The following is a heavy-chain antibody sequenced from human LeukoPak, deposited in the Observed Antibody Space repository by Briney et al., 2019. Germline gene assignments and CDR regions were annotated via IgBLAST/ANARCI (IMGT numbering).Heavy chain of an antibody. CDR3: AKGAQYDFWSGYTLEYFDV. V-gene: IGHV3-23*01. CDR1: GFTFSSYA. Sequence: GGPLRLSCAASGFTFSSYAMIWVRQAPGKGLEGITFISASGSSTHYADAVKGRFTISRDNSNNTLYLQINSLRAEDTAAYYCAKGAQYDFWSGYTLEYFDVWGKGTLVTVSS. D-gene: IGHD3-3*01. J-gene: IGHJ4*02. CDR2: ISASGSST.